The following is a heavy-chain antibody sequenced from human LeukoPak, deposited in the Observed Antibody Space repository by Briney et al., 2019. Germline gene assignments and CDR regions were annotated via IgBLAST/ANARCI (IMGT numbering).Heavy chain of an antibody. CDR3: ASIYPHYSSNWGGY. CDR2: INHSGST. V-gene: IGHV4-34*01. J-gene: IGHJ4*02. CDR1: GGSFSGYY. Sequence: SETLSLTCAVYGGSFSGYYWSWIRQPPGKGLEWIGEINHSGSTNYNPSLKSRVTISVDTSKNQFSLKLSSVTAADTAVYYCASIYPHYSSNWGGYWGQGTLVTVSS. D-gene: IGHD6-13*01.